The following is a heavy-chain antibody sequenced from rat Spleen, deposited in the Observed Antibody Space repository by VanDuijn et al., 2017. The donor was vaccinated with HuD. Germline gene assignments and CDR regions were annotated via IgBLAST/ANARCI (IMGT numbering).Heavy chain of an antibody. CDR3: TKGGNYDLDY. Sequence: EVQLVESGGGLVQPGRSLKLSCAASGFTFSNYDMAWVRQAPTKGLEWVASISPSGGNTYYLNSVKGRFTISRENAGSTLYLQMNSLRSEDTATYYCTKGGNYDLDYWGQGVMVTVSS. J-gene: IGHJ2*01. D-gene: IGHD1-1*01. V-gene: IGHV5-25*01. CDR2: ISPSGGNT. CDR1: GFTFSNYD.